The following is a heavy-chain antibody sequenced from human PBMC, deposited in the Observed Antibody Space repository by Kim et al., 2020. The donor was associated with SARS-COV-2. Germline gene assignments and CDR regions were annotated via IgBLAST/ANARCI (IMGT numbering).Heavy chain of an antibody. V-gene: IGHV1-46*01. D-gene: IGHD3-9*01. CDR2: INPSGGST. Sequence: ASVKVSCKASGYTFTSYYMHWVRQAPGQGLEWMGIINPSGGSTSYAQKFQGRVTMTRDTSTSTVYMELSSLRSEDTAVYYCARDLNPQYYDILTGYAFDYWGQGTLVTVSS. CDR1: GYTFTSYY. CDR3: ARDLNPQYYDILTGYAFDY. J-gene: IGHJ4*02.